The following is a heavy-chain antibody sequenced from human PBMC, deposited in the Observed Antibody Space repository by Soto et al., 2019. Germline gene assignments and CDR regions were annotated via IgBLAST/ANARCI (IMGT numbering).Heavy chain of an antibody. CDR2: LSDSGGT. CDR1: GWSFSGYY. V-gene: IGHV4-34*01. Sequence: QVPLQQWGAGLLKPSETLSLTCAVYGWSFSGYYWSWVRQPPGKGLEWIGELSDSGGTNYNASHSNRVSISGDTYNNQFSLKLSYVTAADTAVYNRPRGRGGVQQCGQGTLGTVYS. CDR3: PRGRGGVQQ. J-gene: IGHJ1*01.